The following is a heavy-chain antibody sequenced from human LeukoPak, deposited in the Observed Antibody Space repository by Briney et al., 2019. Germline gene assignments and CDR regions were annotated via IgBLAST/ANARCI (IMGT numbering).Heavy chain of an antibody. CDR1: GFTFSSYG. Sequence: GGSLRLSCAASGFTFSSYGMHWVRQAPGKGLEWVAVLSYDGSNKYYADSVKGRFTISRDNSKNTLYLQMNSLRAEDTAVYYCAKDAYYYDSSGHDYWGQGTLVTVSS. V-gene: IGHV3-30*18. CDR3: AKDAYYYDSSGHDY. CDR2: LSYDGSNK. J-gene: IGHJ4*02. D-gene: IGHD3-22*01.